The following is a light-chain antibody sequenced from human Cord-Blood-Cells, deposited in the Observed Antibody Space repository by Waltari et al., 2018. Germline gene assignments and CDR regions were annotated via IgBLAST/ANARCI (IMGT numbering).Light chain of an antibody. V-gene: IGLV2-14*01. CDR1: SSDVGGYTY. CDR3: SSYTSSSTLV. J-gene: IGLJ2*01. Sequence: QSALTQPASVSGSPGQSITISCTGTSSDVGGYTYVSWYQQHPGNAPKLMIYDVSNRPSGIYTRFSVSKAGNTASLTISGLQAEYEADYYCSSYTSSSTLVFGGGTKLTVL. CDR2: DVS.